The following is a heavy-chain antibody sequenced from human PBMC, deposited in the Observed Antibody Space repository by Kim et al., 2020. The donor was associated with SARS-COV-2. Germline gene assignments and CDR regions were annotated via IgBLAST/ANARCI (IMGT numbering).Heavy chain of an antibody. D-gene: IGHD1-1*01. CDR2: T. Sequence: TNNPPALKSRVTISIDTSKNQFSLKLSSVTAADTAMYYCARTGNAGWFDPWGQGTLVTVSS. J-gene: IGHJ5*02. V-gene: IGHV4-59*01. CDR3: ARTGNAGWFDP.